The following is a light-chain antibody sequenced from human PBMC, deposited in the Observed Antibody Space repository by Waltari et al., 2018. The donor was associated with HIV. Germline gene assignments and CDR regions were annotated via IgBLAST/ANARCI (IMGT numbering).Light chain of an antibody. CDR1: SLRSYY. V-gene: IGLV3-19*01. CDR3: NARDSSGKHHGV. J-gene: IGLJ3*02. CDR2: NNN. Sequence: SSELTQDPAVSVALGQTVRITCQGDSLRSYYASWYQQKPGQAPVLVIYNNNNRPSGIPDRFSGSSSGNTASLTITGAQAEDEADYYCNARDSSGKHHGVFGGGTKLTVL.